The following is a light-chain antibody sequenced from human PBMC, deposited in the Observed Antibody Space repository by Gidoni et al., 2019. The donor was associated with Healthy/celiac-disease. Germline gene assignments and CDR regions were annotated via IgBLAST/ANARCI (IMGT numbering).Light chain of an antibody. V-gene: IGKV3-15*01. Sequence: LVMTQSPATLSVSPEERATLSCRASQSVNSNLAWYQQKPGQAPRLLIYGASTRATGIPARFSGSGSGTEFTLTISSLQSEDFAVYYCQQYNNWPLTFGGGTKVEIK. CDR1: QSVNSN. CDR2: GAS. J-gene: IGKJ4*01. CDR3: QQYNNWPLT.